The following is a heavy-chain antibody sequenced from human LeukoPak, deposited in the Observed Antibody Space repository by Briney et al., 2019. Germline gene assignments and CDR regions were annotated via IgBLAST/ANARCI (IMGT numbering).Heavy chain of an antibody. V-gene: IGHV4-59*01. CDR1: GGSISSYY. D-gene: IGHD3-10*01. CDR3: ARTPSGSKDFDY. J-gene: IGHJ4*02. Sequence: SETLSLTCTVSGGSISSYYWSWIRQPPGKGLEWIGYIYYSGSTNYNPSLKSRVAISVDTSKNQFSLKLSSVTAADTAVYYCARTPSGSKDFDYWGQGTLVTVSS. CDR2: IYYSGST.